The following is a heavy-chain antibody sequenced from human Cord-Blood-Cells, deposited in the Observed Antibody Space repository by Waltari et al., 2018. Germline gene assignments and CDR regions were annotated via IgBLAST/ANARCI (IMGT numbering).Heavy chain of an antibody. CDR2: IYPGDSVT. CDR1: GYSFTSYW. Sequence: EVQLVQSGAEVKKPGESLKISCKGSGYSFTSYWFGWVRQMPGKGLEWMGFIYPGDSVTRYIPSFQGQGTIAADKSSSTAYLQWSSLKASDTAMYYCARWDSSGWYYFDYWGQGTLVTVSS. J-gene: IGHJ4*02. CDR3: ARWDSSGWYYFDY. D-gene: IGHD6-19*01. V-gene: IGHV5-51*01.